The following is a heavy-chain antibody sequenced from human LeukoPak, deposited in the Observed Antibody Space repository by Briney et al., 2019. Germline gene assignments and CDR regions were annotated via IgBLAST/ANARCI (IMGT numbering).Heavy chain of an antibody. CDR3: ARVSPFLQYYFDY. CDR1: GGSVSSKSYF. Sequence: SETLSLTCTVSGGSVSSKSYFWGWIRQPPGKGLEWIGTIYYSGITYYNPSLKSRVTISVDRSKNQFSLELSSVTAADTAVYYCARVSPFLQYYFDYWGQGTLVTVSS. V-gene: IGHV4-39*07. J-gene: IGHJ4*02. D-gene: IGHD4-11*01. CDR2: IYYSGIT.